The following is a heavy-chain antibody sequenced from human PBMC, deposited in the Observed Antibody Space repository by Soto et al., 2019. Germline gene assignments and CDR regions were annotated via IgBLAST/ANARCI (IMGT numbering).Heavy chain of an antibody. V-gene: IGHV1-2*02. J-gene: IGHJ4*02. CDR3: ARDREYFDY. Sequence: VASVKVSCKASGYTFTGYYMHWVRQAPGQGLECMGWINPNSGGTNYAQKFQGRVTMTRXTXXSXXXMXLXXLRSDDTAVYYCARDREYFDYWGQGTLVTVSS. CDR1: GYTFTGYY. CDR2: INPNSGGT.